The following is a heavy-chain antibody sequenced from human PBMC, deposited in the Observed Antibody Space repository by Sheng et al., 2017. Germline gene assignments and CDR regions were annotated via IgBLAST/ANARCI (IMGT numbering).Heavy chain of an antibody. CDR3: TVVVPAAIEAFDI. CDR1: GFTFSGSA. D-gene: IGHD2-2*02. V-gene: IGHV3-73*02. CDR2: IRSKANSYAT. Sequence: EVQLVESGGGLVQPGGSLKLSCAASGFTFSGSAMHWVRQASGKGLEWVGRIRSKANSYATAYAASVKGRFTISRDDSKNTAYLQMNSLKTEDTAVYYCTVVVPAAIEAFDIWGQGTMVTVSS. J-gene: IGHJ3*02.